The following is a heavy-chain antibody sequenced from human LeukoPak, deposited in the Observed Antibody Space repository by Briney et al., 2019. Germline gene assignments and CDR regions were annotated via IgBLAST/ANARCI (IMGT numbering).Heavy chain of an antibody. CDR1: GGSISSYY. V-gene: IGHV4-4*07. D-gene: IGHD6-13*01. Sequence: SETLSLTCTVSGGSISSYYWSWIRQPAGKGLEWIGRIYTRGSTNYNPSLKSRVTMSVDTSKNQFSLKLSSVTAADTAVYYCARDRIAAAGTVFDYWGQGTLVTVSS. CDR3: ARDRIAAAGTVFDY. J-gene: IGHJ4*02. CDR2: IYTRGST.